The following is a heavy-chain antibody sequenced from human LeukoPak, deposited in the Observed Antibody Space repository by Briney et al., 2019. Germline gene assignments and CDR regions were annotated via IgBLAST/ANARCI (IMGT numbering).Heavy chain of an antibody. CDR1: GGSISSSSYY. CDR2: INHSGST. D-gene: IGHD2-2*01. Sequence: SETLSLTCTVSGGSISSSSYYWGWIRQPPGKGLEWIGEINHSGSTNYNPSLKSRVTISVDTSKNQFSLKLSSVTAADTAVYYCARGPAMIVVPAAPEDYYYYGMDVWGQGTTVTVSS. J-gene: IGHJ6*02. CDR3: ARGPAMIVVPAAPEDYYYYGMDV. V-gene: IGHV4-39*07.